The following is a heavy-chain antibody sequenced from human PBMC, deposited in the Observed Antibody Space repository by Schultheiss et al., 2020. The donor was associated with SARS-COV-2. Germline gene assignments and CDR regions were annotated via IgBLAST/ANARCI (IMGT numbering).Heavy chain of an antibody. J-gene: IGHJ6*02. V-gene: IGHV3-30*04. D-gene: IGHD2-8*02. CDR2: IWYDGSNK. CDR1: GFTFGDYA. Sequence: GESLKISCTASGFTFGDYAMSWVRQAPGKGLEWVAVIWYDGSNKYYADSVKGRFTISRDNSKNTLYLQMNSLRAEDTAVYYCAKVTGGNYYYGMDVWGQGTTVTVSS. CDR3: AKVTGGNYYYGMDV.